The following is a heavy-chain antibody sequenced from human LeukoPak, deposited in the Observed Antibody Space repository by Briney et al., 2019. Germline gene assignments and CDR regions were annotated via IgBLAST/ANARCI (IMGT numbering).Heavy chain of an antibody. CDR2: INRSGST. CDR3: ARAGGSDGTYYDFWSGYYIFDY. Sequence: SETLSLTCTVSGGSISSSYYYWGWIRQPPGKGLEWIGEINRSGSTNYNPSLKSRVTISVDTSKNQFSLKLSSVTAADTAVYYCARAGGSDGTYYDFWSGYYIFDYWGQGTLVTVSS. D-gene: IGHD3-3*01. J-gene: IGHJ4*02. V-gene: IGHV4-39*07. CDR1: GGSISSSYYY.